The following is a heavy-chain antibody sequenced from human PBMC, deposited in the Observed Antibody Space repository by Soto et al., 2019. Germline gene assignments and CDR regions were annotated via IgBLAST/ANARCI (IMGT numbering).Heavy chain of an antibody. CDR1: GGTFNSHT. J-gene: IGHJ6*02. V-gene: IGHV1-69*12. Sequence: QVQLVQSGAEVKKPGSSVKVSCRAPGGTFNSHTITWVRQAPGQGLEWMGGIMPMFGVINYARKFQGRLTRTANESTTAAYMEVSGLTSGDTAVYYCAGEGVTSSMSLPWMGYHYYGLDVWGQGTTVIVSS. CDR2: IMPMFGVI. D-gene: IGHD2-2*01. CDR3: AGEGVTSSMSLPWMGYHYYGLDV.